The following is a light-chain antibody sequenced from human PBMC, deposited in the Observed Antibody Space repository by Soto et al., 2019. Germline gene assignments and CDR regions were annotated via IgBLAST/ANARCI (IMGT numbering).Light chain of an antibody. CDR2: DAS. CDR3: PQYDRLPIT. V-gene: IGKV3-15*01. Sequence: SKSAATLSASPGERVTFSCRASQSVTTNLAWYQHKPGQSPRLLISDASTGASGIPPRFSGSGSGTEFTLTIDRLQSADFAVYYCPQYDRLPITFGGGTKVDIK. CDR1: QSVTTN. J-gene: IGKJ4*01.